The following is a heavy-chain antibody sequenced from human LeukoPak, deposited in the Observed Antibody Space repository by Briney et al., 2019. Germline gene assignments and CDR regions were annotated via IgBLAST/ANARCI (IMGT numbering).Heavy chain of an antibody. CDR3: ARSSPVGSYFDY. V-gene: IGHV4-30-4*08. D-gene: IGHD2-2*03. Sequence: PSQTLSLTCTVSGGSISSGDYYWSWIRQPPGKGLEWIGYIYYSGSTNYNPSLKSRVTISVDTSKNQFSLKLSSVTVADTAVYYCARSSPVGSYFDYWGQGTLVTVSS. CDR2: IYYSGST. J-gene: IGHJ4*02. CDR1: GGSISSGDYY.